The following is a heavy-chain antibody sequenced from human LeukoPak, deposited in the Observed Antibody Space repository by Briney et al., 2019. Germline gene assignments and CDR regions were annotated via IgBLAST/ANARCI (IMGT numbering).Heavy chain of an antibody. CDR1: GGTFSSYA. V-gene: IGHV1-69*04. CDR2: IIPIFGIA. Sequence: ASVKVSCKASGGTFSSYAISWVRQAPGQGLEWMGRIIPIFGIANYAQKFQGRVTITADKSTSTAYMALSSLRSEDTAVYYCAELYYYDSSGYYYEYFQHWGQGTLVTVSS. J-gene: IGHJ1*01. D-gene: IGHD3-22*01. CDR3: AELYYYDSSGYYYEYFQH.